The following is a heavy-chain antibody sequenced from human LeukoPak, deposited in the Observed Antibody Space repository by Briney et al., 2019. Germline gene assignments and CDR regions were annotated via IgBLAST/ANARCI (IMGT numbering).Heavy chain of an antibody. CDR1: GGSISSSSYY. D-gene: IGHD6-19*01. V-gene: IGHV4-39*02. J-gene: IGHJ4*02. CDR3: ARDRSSSGWYYFDY. Sequence: SETLSLTCTVSGGSISSSSYYWGWIRQPPGKGLEWIGSIYYSGSTYYNPSLKSRVTVSVDTSKNQFSLKLSSVTAADTAVYYCARDRSSSGWYYFDYWGQGTLVTVSS. CDR2: IYYSGST.